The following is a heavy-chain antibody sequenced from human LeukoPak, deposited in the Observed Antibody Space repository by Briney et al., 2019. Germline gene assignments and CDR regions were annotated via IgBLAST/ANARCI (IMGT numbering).Heavy chain of an antibody. V-gene: IGHV3-74*01. Sequence: GGSLRLSCSASGFTFSSYWMHWVRQAPGKGLVWVSRVNSDGGSTGYADSVKGRFTISRDNAKNTLYLQMNSLRAEDTGVYYCARGGTSGSLIYWGQGTLVTVSS. J-gene: IGHJ4*02. CDR1: GFTFSSYW. D-gene: IGHD1-26*01. CDR3: ARGGTSGSLIY. CDR2: VNSDGGST.